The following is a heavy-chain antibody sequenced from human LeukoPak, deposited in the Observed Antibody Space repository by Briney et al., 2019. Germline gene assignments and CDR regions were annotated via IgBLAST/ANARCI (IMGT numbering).Heavy chain of an antibody. D-gene: IGHD3-16*01. Sequence: PSEPLTLICSLSGASINKYYELWLPEPREEGLECIGLIYTSGNTNYNPSLKSRVTMSVDKSKNQFSLKLSSVTAAEPAEYYCARVRGITSMAYFDYWGQGTLVTVSS. V-gene: IGHV4-4*07. J-gene: IGHJ4*02. CDR3: ARVRGITSMAYFDY. CDR1: GASINKYY. CDR2: IYTSGNT.